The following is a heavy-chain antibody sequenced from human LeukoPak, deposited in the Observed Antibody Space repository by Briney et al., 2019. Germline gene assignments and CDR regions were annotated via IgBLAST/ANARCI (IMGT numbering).Heavy chain of an antibody. V-gene: IGHV3-66*02. CDR2: INSADNT. Sequence: PGGSLRLSRAASGFSVSAYYMSWVRHAPGQGLEWVSLINSADNTYYAESVKGRFTTSRDNSKNTVFLQMNGLRPEDTAMYYCARVSGDTSGHGADYWGQGTLVTVSS. CDR1: GFSVSAYY. CDR3: ARVSGDTSGHGADY. D-gene: IGHD5-12*01. J-gene: IGHJ4*02.